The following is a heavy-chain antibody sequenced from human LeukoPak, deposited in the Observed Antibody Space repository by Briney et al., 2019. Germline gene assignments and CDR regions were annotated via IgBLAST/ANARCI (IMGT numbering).Heavy chain of an antibody. CDR3: ARVSSTVAPWFDT. V-gene: IGHV4-59*01. CDR1: GCSITNYY. J-gene: IGHJ5*02. Sequence: SETLSLTCTVSGCSITNYYWSWIRQPPGKGLEWIGYIHNSGSSSYNPSLRSRAPISMEKAKTQFSLKLTSVTPTDTAVYYCARVSSTVAPWFDTWGQGTLVTVSS. D-gene: IGHD6-19*01. CDR2: IHNSGSS.